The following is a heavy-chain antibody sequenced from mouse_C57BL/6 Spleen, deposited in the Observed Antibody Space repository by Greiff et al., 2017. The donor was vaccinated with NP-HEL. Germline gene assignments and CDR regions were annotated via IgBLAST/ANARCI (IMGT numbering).Heavy chain of an antibody. Sequence: QVQLQQSGAELVRPGASVTLSCKASGYTFTDYEMHWVKQTPVHGLEWIGAIDPETGGTAYNQKFKGKAILTADKSSSTAYMELRSLTSEDSAVYYCTRVYYDYDEADWGQGTLVTVSA. CDR3: TRVYYDYDEAD. V-gene: IGHV1-15*01. D-gene: IGHD2-4*01. CDR2: IDPETGGT. J-gene: IGHJ3*01. CDR1: GYTFTDYE.